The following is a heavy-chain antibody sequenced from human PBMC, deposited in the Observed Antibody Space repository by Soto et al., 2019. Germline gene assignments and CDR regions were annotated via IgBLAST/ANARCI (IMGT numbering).Heavy chain of an antibody. V-gene: IGHV4-34*01. Sequence: KTSETLSLTCDVYGGSFSRHYWNWIRQPPGKGLEWLGEINHSGSTNYNPSLESRVTISLDTSKTQFSLKLTSVTAADTAVYYCARGEGRLVGTWFDPWGQGTLVTVSS. D-gene: IGHD5-12*01. CDR3: ARGEGRLVGTWFDP. J-gene: IGHJ5*02. CDR2: INHSGST. CDR1: GGSFSRHY.